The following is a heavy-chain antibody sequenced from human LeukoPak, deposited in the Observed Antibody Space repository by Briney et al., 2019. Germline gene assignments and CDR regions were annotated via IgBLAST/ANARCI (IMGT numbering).Heavy chain of an antibody. CDR3: ARSLVGQIVVVPAATIHYYYYGMDV. CDR1: GSSISSSIYY. CDR2: IYYSGST. J-gene: IGHJ6*02. Sequence: SETLSLTCTASGSSISSSIYYWGWIRQPPGKGLEWLGSIYYSGSTYYNPSLKSRVTISVDTSKNQFSLKLSSVTAADTAVYYCARSLVGQIVVVPAATIHYYYYGMDVWGQGTTVTVSS. V-gene: IGHV4-39*07. D-gene: IGHD2-2*01.